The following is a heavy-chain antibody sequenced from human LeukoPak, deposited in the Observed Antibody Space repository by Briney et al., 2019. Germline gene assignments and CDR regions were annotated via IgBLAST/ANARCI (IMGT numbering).Heavy chain of an antibody. CDR3: ARPPEGYSYGFYFGH. D-gene: IGHD5-18*01. CDR2: IYTSGST. J-gene: IGHJ4*02. CDR1: GGSISSGSYY. V-gene: IGHV4-61*02. Sequence: PSETLSLTCTVSGGSISSGSYYWSWIRQPAGKGLEWIGRIYTSGSTNYNPSLKSRVTISVDTSKNQFSLKLSSVTAADTAVYYCARPPEGYSYGFYFGHWGQGAPVIVSS.